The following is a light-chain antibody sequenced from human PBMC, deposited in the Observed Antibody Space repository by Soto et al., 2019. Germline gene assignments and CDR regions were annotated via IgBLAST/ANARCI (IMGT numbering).Light chain of an antibody. CDR1: QAINTY. CDR3: HLSYSTLQIT. CDR2: GTS. V-gene: IGKV1-39*01. J-gene: IGKJ5*01. Sequence: DIQMTQSPSFLSASVGDRVTISCRASQAINTYLNWYQQKPGKAPKLLIYGTSDLQNGVPSRFSSGGSDTDVTLTIRSLQPEDFATYYCHLSYSTLQITCGQGTRLEV.